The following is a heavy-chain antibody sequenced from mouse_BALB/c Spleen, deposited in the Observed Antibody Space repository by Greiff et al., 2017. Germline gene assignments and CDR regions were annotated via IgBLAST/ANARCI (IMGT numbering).Heavy chain of an antibody. V-gene: IGHV5-6-5*01. CDR2: ISSGGST. Sequence: EVQLVESGGGLVKPGGSLKLSCAASGFTFSSYAMSWVRQTPEKRLEWVASISSGGSTYYPDSVKGRFTISRDNARNILYLQMSSLRSEDTAMYYCARGRGYGSSYDGYFDVWGAGTTVTVSS. J-gene: IGHJ1*01. CDR1: GFTFSSYA. CDR3: ARGRGYGSSYDGYFDV. D-gene: IGHD1-1*01.